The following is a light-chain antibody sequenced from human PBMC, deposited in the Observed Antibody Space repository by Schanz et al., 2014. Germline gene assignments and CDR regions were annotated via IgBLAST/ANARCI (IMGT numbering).Light chain of an antibody. Sequence: QSALTQPASVSGSPGQSITISCTGTSSDVGGYNYVSWYQQHPGKAPKLLIYEVNYRPSGVPDRFSGSKSGNTASLTISGLQAEDEADYYCSSYTSSNTVVFGGGTKLTVL. CDR2: EVN. CDR3: SSYTSSNTVV. V-gene: IGLV2-14*01. J-gene: IGLJ3*02. CDR1: SSDVGGYNY.